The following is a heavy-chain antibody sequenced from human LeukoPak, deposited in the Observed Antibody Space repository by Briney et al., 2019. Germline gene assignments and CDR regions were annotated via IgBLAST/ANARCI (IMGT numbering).Heavy chain of an antibody. CDR2: ISYDGSNK. CDR1: GFTFSSYG. Sequence: QPGGSLRLSCAASGFTFSSYGMHWVRQAPGKGLEWVAVISYDGSNKYYADSVKGRFTISRDNSKNTLYLQMNSLRAEDTAVYYCARDAVAGTYYYYYYMDVWGKGTTVTVSS. V-gene: IGHV3-30*03. J-gene: IGHJ6*03. CDR3: ARDAVAGTYYYYYYMDV. D-gene: IGHD6-19*01.